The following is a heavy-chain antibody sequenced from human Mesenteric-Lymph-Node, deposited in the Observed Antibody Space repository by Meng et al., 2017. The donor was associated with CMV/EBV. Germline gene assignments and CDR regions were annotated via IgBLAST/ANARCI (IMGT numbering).Heavy chain of an antibody. D-gene: IGHD3-10*01. J-gene: IGHJ4*02. CDR3: ASYN. CDR2: IKQDASEK. V-gene: IGHV3-7*01. CDR1: GFTFSSYS. Sequence: GESLKISCAASGFTFSSYSMNWVRQAPGKGLEWVANIKQDASEKYYVESVKGRFTISRDNAKNSLYLQMNSLRAEDTAVYYCASYNWGQGTLVTVSS.